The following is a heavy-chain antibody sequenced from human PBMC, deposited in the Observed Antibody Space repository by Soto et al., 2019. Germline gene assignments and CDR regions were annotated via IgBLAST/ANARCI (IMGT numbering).Heavy chain of an antibody. CDR3: TTEHRRSWQWES. Sequence: EVQLVESGGGFVKPGESLRLSCAASGFTFSNAWMNWVRQAPGKGLEWVGRIKSKTDGGTIDYAAPVKGRFTVSGDDSNNTLYLQMNSLKTEDTAVYYCTTEHRRSWQWESWGQGTLVTVSS. CDR2: IKSKTDGGTI. V-gene: IGHV3-15*07. CDR1: GFTFSNAW. J-gene: IGHJ5*02. D-gene: IGHD1-26*01.